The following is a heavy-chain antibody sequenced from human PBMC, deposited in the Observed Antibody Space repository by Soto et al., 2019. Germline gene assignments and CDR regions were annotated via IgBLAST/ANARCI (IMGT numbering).Heavy chain of an antibody. CDR2: VYNSGST. J-gene: IGHJ4*02. V-gene: IGHV4-59*01. CDR1: SGSISINY. CDR3: ARYRREAVAGYTLDN. Sequence: LSLTCTVASGSISINYGTWIRQPPGKGLEWIGYVYNSGSTNYNPSLKSRVTISEDTSKSQLSLKVNSMTAADTAVYYCARYRREAVAGYTLDNWGQGILVAVSS. D-gene: IGHD6-13*01.